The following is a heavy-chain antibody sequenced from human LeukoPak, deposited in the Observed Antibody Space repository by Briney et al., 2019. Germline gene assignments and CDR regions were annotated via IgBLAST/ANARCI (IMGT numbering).Heavy chain of an antibody. Sequence: ASVKVSCKASGFTFTSSAMHWVRQAPGQGLEWMGIINPSGGSTSYAQKFQGRVTMTRDTSTSTVYMELSSLRSEDTAVYYCARDGRMRIYSDYWGQGTLVTVSS. CDR2: INPSGGST. CDR3: ARDGRMRIYSDY. CDR1: GFTFTSSA. J-gene: IGHJ4*02. D-gene: IGHD3-10*01. V-gene: IGHV1-46*01.